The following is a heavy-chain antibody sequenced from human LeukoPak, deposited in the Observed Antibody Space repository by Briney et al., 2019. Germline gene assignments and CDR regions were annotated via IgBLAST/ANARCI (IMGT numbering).Heavy chain of an antibody. CDR1: GFTFSNYN. CDR3: ARAISGTLGYFDWLSVPRFDY. D-gene: IGHD3-9*01. J-gene: IGHJ4*02. Sequence: PGGSLRLSCAASGFTFSNYNMNWVRQAPGKGLEWVSSITSSSTYRYYADSVKGRFTISRDNAKNSLYLQINSLTAEDTAVYYCARAISGTLGYFDWLSVPRFDYWGQGTLVTVSS. CDR2: ITSSSTYR. V-gene: IGHV3-21*01.